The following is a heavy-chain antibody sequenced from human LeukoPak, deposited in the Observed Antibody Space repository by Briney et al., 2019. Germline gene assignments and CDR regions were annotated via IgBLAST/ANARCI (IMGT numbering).Heavy chain of an antibody. CDR3: ARDPDSSGWYDY. V-gene: IGHV3-11*01. CDR1: RFTCSDYY. CDR2: ISSSGSTI. D-gene: IGHD6-19*01. J-gene: IGHJ4*02. Sequence: PERSLRLCCAASRFTCSDYYMSWIRQAPGKGLEWVSYISSSGSTIYYADSVKGRFTISRDNAKNSLYLQMNSLRAEDTAVYYCARDPDSSGWYDYWGQGTLVTVSS.